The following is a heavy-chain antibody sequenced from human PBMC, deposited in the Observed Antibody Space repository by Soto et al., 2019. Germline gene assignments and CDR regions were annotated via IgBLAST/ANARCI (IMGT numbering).Heavy chain of an antibody. Sequence: GASVKVSCKASGYTFTSYGISWVRQAPGQGLEWMGWISAYNGNTNYAQKLQGRVTMTTDTSTSTAYMELRSLRSDDTAVYYCARDLARYCSGSSCYPRRHGMDVWGQGTTVTVSS. D-gene: IGHD2-15*01. V-gene: IGHV1-18*01. J-gene: IGHJ6*02. CDR2: ISAYNGNT. CDR3: ARDLARYCSGSSCYPRRHGMDV. CDR1: GYTFTSYG.